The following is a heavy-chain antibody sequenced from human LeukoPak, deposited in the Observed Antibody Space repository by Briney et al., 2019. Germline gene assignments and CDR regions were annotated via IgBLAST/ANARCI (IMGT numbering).Heavy chain of an antibody. Sequence: ASVKVSCKASGGTFSSYAISWVRQAHGQGLEWMGGIIPIFGTANYAQKFQGRVTITADESTSTAYMELSSLRSEDTAVYYCARFSTGYSYAPIDYWGQGTLVTVSS. J-gene: IGHJ4*02. D-gene: IGHD5-18*01. CDR2: IIPIFGTA. CDR3: ARFSTGYSYAPIDY. CDR1: GGTFSSYA. V-gene: IGHV1-69*01.